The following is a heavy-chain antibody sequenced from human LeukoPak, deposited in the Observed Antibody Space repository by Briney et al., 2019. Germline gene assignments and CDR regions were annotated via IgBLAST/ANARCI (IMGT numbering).Heavy chain of an antibody. CDR3: ARGHPGGYSSSSYWFDP. J-gene: IGHJ5*02. Sequence: ASVKVSCKASGYTFTSYDLNWVRQATGQGLEWMGWMNPNSGNTGYAQKFQGRVTMTKNTSINTAYMELSSLRSEDTAVYYCARGHPGGYSSSSYWFDPWGQGTLVTVSS. CDR1: GYTFTSYD. D-gene: IGHD6-6*01. CDR2: MNPNSGNT. V-gene: IGHV1-8*01.